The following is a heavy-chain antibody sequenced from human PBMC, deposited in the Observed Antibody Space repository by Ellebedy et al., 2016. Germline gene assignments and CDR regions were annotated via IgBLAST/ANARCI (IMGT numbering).Heavy chain of an antibody. Sequence: GESLKISXVASGFAFRNFFMTWVRQAPGGGLEWVSTISAGGDNTFFADSVKGRFTISRDNSRNTLYLQMNSLRAEDTAVYYCYYGHYSGYWGQGTLVTVSS. CDR3: YYGHYSGY. D-gene: IGHD4-17*01. CDR2: ISAGGDNT. J-gene: IGHJ4*02. CDR1: GFAFRNFF. V-gene: IGHV3-23*01.